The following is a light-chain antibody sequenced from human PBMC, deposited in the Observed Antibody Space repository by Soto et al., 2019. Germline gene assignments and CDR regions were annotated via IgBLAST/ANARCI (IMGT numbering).Light chain of an antibody. CDR2: GAS. V-gene: IGKV3D-15*01. CDR3: QQYNNWPLT. Sequence: EIVMTQSPATLSVSPGERATVSCRASQSVSSNLAWYQQKPGQAPRLLIYGASTRATGIPARFSGSGSGTEFTLTISILHSEDFAVYFCQQYNNWPLTFGGGTKVEIK. J-gene: IGKJ4*01. CDR1: QSVSSN.